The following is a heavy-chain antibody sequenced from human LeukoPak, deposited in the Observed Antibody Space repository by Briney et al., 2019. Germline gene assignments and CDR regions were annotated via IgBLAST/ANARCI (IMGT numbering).Heavy chain of an antibody. CDR1: GGSFSGYY. V-gene: IGHV4-34*01. CDR2: INHSGST. D-gene: IGHD1-1*01. Sequence: SETLSLTCAVYGGSFSGYYWSWIRQPPGKGLEWIGEINHSGSTNYNPSLKSRVTISVDTSKNQSSLKLSSVTAADTAVYYCSSRYPFDYWGQGTLVTVSS. J-gene: IGHJ4*02. CDR3: SSRYPFDY.